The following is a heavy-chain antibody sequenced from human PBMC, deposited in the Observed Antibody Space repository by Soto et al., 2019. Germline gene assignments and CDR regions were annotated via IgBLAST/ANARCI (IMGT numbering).Heavy chain of an antibody. Sequence: PGGSLRLSCAASGFTVSNNYMIWVRQAPGKGLEWVSVIYSGGGTYHADSVKGRFTISRDNSKNTLYLQMNSLRVEDTAVYYCERDERGPGYWGQGTLVTVSS. J-gene: IGHJ4*02. CDR1: GFTVSNNY. CDR3: ERDERGPGY. CDR2: IYSGGGT. V-gene: IGHV3-53*01. D-gene: IGHD3-10*01.